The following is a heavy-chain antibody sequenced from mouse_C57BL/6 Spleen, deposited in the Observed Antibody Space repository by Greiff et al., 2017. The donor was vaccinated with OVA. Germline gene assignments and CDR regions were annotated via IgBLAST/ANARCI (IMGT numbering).Heavy chain of an antibody. Sequence: QVQLQQSGPELVKPGASVKISCKASGYAFSSSWMNWVKQRPGKGLEWIGRIYPGDGDTNYNEKFKSKATLTVDKPSSTAYMQLSSLTSEDSAVYYCAREGYGSSYRFDYWGQGTTLTVSS. V-gene: IGHV1-82*01. D-gene: IGHD1-1*01. J-gene: IGHJ2*01. CDR1: GYAFSSSW. CDR2: IYPGDGDT. CDR3: AREGYGSSYRFDY.